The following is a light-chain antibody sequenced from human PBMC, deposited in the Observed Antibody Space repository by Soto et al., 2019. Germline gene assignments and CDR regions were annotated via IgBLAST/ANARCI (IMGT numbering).Light chain of an antibody. CDR2: EVS. V-gene: IGLV2-14*01. CDR1: SNDVGTYNY. CDR3: SSYTSSSIPVV. Sequence: QSALTQPASVSGSPGQSITISCTGTSNDVGTYNYVSWYQQHPGKAPKLMIYEVSNRPSGVSNRFSGSKSGNTASLTISGLQAEDEADYYCSSYTSSSIPVVFGGGTKLTVL. J-gene: IGLJ2*01.